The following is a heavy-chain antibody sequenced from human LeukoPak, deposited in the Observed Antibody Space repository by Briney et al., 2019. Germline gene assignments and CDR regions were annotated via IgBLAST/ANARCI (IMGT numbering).Heavy chain of an antibody. CDR3: ARDLSNRPAPYYYGMDV. Sequence: GGSLRLSCAASGFTVSSYYMSWVRQAPGKGLEWVSVIYNDGSTYYADSAKGRFTISRDNSKNTLYLQMNSLRVEDTAVYYCARDLSNRPAPYYYGMDVWGQGTTVTVSS. CDR1: GFTVSSYY. V-gene: IGHV3-53*01. J-gene: IGHJ6*02. CDR2: IYNDGST.